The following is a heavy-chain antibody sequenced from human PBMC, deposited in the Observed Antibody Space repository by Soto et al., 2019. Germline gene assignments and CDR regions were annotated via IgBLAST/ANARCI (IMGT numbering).Heavy chain of an antibody. V-gene: IGHV3-48*02. Sequence: GGSLRLSCAASGFTFDDYAMHWVRQAPGKGLEWVSDISSSSSSIYYADSVKGRFTISRDNAKNSLYLQMNSLRDEDTAVYYCARDLRFAGGMDVWGQGTTVTV. D-gene: IGHD3-3*01. J-gene: IGHJ6*02. CDR3: ARDLRFAGGMDV. CDR2: ISSSSSSI. CDR1: GFTFDDYA.